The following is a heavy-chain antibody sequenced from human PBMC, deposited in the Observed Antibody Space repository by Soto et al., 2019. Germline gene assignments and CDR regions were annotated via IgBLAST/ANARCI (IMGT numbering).Heavy chain of an antibody. CDR2: IYHSGST. CDR1: GYSISSGYY. Sequence: SETLSLTCAVSGYSISSGYYWGWIRQPPGKGLEWIGSIYHSGSTYYNPSLKSRVTISVDTSKNQFSLKLSSVTAADTAVYYCARDGFLEWLLYGEVSANWFDPWGQGTLVTVSS. V-gene: IGHV4-38-2*02. CDR3: ARDGFLEWLLYGEVSANWFDP. J-gene: IGHJ5*02. D-gene: IGHD3-3*01.